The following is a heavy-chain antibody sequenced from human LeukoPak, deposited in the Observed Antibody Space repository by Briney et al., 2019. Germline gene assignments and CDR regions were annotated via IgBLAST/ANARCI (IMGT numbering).Heavy chain of an antibody. Sequence: GGSLRLSCAASGFTFSSYAMSWVRQAPGKGLEWVSAISGSGGTTYYADSVKGRFTISRDNSKSTLYVQMNSLRAEDTAVYYCAIVVAARPGTIDPWGQGTLVTISS. CDR3: AIVVAARPGTIDP. D-gene: IGHD6-6*01. CDR1: GFTFSSYA. V-gene: IGHV3-23*01. CDR2: ISGSGGTT. J-gene: IGHJ5*02.